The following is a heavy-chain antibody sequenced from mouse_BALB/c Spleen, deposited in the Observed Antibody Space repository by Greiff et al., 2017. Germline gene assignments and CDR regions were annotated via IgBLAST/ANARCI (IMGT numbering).Heavy chain of an antibody. CDR3: ARYYRYAWAMDY. D-gene: IGHD2-14*01. CDR1: GDSITSGY. V-gene: IGHV3-8*02. Sequence: EVQRVESGPSLVKPSQTLSLTCSVTGDSITSGYWNWIRKFPGNKLEYMGYISYSGSTYYNPSLKSRISITRDTSKNQYYLQLNSVTTEDTATYYCARYYRYAWAMDYWGQGTSVTVSS. J-gene: IGHJ4*01. CDR2: ISYSGST.